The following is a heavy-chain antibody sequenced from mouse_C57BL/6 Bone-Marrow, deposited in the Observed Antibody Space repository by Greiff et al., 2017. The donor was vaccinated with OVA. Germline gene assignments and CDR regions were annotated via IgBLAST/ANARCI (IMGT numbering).Heavy chain of an antibody. Sequence: EVNVVESGGDLVKPGGSLKLSCAASGFTFSSYGMSWVRQTPDKRLEWVATISSGGSYTYYPDSVKGRFTISRDNAKNTLYLQMSSLKSEDTAMYYCARRDYYGSVFDYWGQGTTLTVSS. CDR3: ARRDYYGSVFDY. CDR2: ISSGGSYT. D-gene: IGHD1-1*01. J-gene: IGHJ2*01. CDR1: GFTFSSYG. V-gene: IGHV5-6*01.